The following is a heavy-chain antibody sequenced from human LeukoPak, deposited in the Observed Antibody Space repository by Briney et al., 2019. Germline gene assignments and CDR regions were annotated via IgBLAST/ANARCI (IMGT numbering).Heavy chain of an antibody. CDR3: ARDSSMLRGPLVIYYFDF. CDR2: ISGNSNI. V-gene: IGHV3-21*04. J-gene: IGHJ4*02. CDR1: GFTFSSYS. D-gene: IGHD3-10*01. Sequence: SGGSLRLSCAASGFTFSSYSMSWVRQAPGKGLEWVSSISGNSNIYYADSLKGRFTISRDNAKSSLYLQMNSLRAEDTAVYYCARDSSMLRGPLVIYYFDFWGQGTLVTVSS.